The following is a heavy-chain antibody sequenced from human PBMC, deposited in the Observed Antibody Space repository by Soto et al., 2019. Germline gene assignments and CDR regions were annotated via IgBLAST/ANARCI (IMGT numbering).Heavy chain of an antibody. V-gene: IGHV3-11*01. CDR1: GFTFSDYY. D-gene: IGHD1-26*01. Sequence: SGGSLRLSCAASGFTFSDYYMSWIRQAPGKGLEWVSYISSSGSTIYYADSVKGRFTISRDNAKNSLYLQVNSLRAEDTAVYYCASRPRGWPPAYWGQGTLVTSPQ. CDR3: ASRPRGWPPAY. J-gene: IGHJ4*02. CDR2: ISSSGSTI.